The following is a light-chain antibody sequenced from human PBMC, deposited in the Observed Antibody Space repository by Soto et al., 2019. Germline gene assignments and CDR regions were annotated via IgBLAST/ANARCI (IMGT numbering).Light chain of an antibody. V-gene: IGKV1-5*03. J-gene: IGKJ1*01. CDR3: QHYNSSSEA. CDR1: QTISSW. Sequence: DIEITQSPSTLSGSVGDGVTITCRASQTISSWLAWYQQKPGKAPKLLIYKASTLKSGVPSRFRGSGSGTEFTLTISSLQPDDFSTYYCQHYNSSSEAFGQGTKVDIK. CDR2: KAS.